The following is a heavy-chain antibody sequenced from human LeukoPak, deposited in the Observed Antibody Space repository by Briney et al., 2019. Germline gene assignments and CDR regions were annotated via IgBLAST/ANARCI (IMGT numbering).Heavy chain of an antibody. V-gene: IGHV3-30*02. J-gene: IGHJ4*02. D-gene: IGHD5-12*01. CDR3: AKDRSTSGYDWGGFFDY. CDR2: IRYDGSNK. Sequence: PGGSLRLSCAASGFTFSSYGMHWVRQAPGKGLEWVAFIRYDGSNKYYADSVKGRFTISRDNSKNTLYLQMNSLRAEDTAVYYCAKDRSTSGYDWGGFFDYWGQGTLVTVSS. CDR1: GFTFSSYG.